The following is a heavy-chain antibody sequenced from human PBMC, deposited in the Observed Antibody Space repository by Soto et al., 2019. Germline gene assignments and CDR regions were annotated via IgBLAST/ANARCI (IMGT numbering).Heavy chain of an antibody. Sequence: ASVKVSCKASGYTFTSYGISWVRQAPGQGLEWMGWISAYNGNTNYAQKLQGRVTMTTDTSTSTAYMELRSLRSDDTAVCYCASGLPAAIHPYYYYYYGMDVWGQGTTVTVSS. V-gene: IGHV1-18*01. CDR2: ISAYNGNT. CDR3: ASGLPAAIHPYYYYYYGMDV. D-gene: IGHD2-2*02. CDR1: GYTFTSYG. J-gene: IGHJ6*02.